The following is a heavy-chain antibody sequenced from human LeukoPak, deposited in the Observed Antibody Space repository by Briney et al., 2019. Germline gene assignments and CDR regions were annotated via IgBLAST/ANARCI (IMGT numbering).Heavy chain of an antibody. D-gene: IGHD3-10*01. V-gene: IGHV4-4*07. CDR3: GGSITLVRGVIENVY. CDR2: IYINGIA. J-gene: IGHJ4*02. Sequence: SETLSLTCTVSGGSISSYYWSWIRRPAGKGLEWIGRIYINGIANYNPSLESRVTMSVDSSKNQFSLNLYSLTAADTAVYYCGGSITLVRGVIENVYWGQGTLVTVSS. CDR1: GGSISSYY.